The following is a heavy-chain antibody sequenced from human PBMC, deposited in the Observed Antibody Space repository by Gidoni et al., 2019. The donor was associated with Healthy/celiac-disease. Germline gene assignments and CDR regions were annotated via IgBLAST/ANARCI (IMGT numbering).Heavy chain of an antibody. V-gene: IGHV3-30*03. Sequence: QVQLVESGGGVVQPGRSLRLSCAASGFPFSSYGMHWVRQAPGKGLEWVAVISYDGSNKYYADSVKGRFTISRDNSKNTLYLQMNSLRAEDTAVYYCATRLLEWLPQNEYYFDYWGQGTLVTVSS. CDR2: ISYDGSNK. CDR1: GFPFSSYG. D-gene: IGHD3-3*01. CDR3: ATRLLEWLPQNEYYFDY. J-gene: IGHJ4*02.